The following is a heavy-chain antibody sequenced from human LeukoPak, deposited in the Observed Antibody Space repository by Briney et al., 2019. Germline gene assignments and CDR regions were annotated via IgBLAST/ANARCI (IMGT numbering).Heavy chain of an antibody. D-gene: IGHD2-2*01. J-gene: IGHJ4*02. Sequence: ASVEVSCKASGGTFSSYAISWVRQAPGQGLEWMGCINVYNGNTNYAQKFQGRITMTRDTSTSTAYMELRSLKSDDTAVYYCARGLVVPAAMGEFDYWGQGTLIAVSA. CDR3: ARGLVVPAAMGEFDY. V-gene: IGHV1-18*01. CDR1: GGTFSSYA. CDR2: INVYNGNT.